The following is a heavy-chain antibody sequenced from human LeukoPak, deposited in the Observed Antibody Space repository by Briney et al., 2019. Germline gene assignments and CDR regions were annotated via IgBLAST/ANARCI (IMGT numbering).Heavy chain of an antibody. CDR3: ARDLVIYDSSGYYYFDY. CDR2: ISSSSSYI. CDR1: GFTFSSYS. Sequence: GGSLRLSCAASGFTFSSYSMNWVRQAPGKGLEWVSSISSSSSYIYYADSVKGRFTISRDNPKNSLYLQMNSLRAEDTAVYYCARDLVIYDSSGYYYFDYWGQGTLVTVSS. V-gene: IGHV3-21*01. J-gene: IGHJ4*02. D-gene: IGHD3-22*01.